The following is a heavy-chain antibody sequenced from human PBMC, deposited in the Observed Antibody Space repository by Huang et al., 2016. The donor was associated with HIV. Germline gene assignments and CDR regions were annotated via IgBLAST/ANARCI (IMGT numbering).Heavy chain of an antibody. CDR2: IIPMVVTP. CDR1: GGTFSKYA. CDR3: ARGQLGSYGDYDVLY. D-gene: IGHD4-17*01. Sequence: QVQLVQSGAEVKTPGSSVKVSCKASGGTFSKYAISWVRQAPGQGLEWRGGIIPMVVTPNYARKFQGRVTITADDSTSTTDVEGSSLRSEDTALYYCARGQLGSYGDYDVLYWGQGTLVTVSS. J-gene: IGHJ4*02. V-gene: IGHV1-69*13.